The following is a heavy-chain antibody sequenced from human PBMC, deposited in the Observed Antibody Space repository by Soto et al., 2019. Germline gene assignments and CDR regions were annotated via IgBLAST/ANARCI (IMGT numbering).Heavy chain of an antibody. V-gene: IGHV3-64*01. Sequence: EVQLVESGGGLVQPGGSLRLSCAASGFTFSSYAMHCVRQAPGKGLEYVSDISSNGGSTYYANSVKGRVTISRDNSKNTLYHQMGSLRAEDMAVYYCARRGYSGYEIDYWGQGPLVTVSS. CDR1: GFTFSSYA. J-gene: IGHJ4*02. CDR2: ISSNGGST. D-gene: IGHD5-12*01. CDR3: ARRGYSGYEIDY.